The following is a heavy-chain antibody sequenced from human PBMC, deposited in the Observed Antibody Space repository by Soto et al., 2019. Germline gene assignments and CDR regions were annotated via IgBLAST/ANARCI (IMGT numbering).Heavy chain of an antibody. CDR2: ISGSGGST. CDR1: GFTFSSYA. CDR3: AKGRESRSDYNWFDP. J-gene: IGHJ5*02. Sequence: LRLSCAASGFTFSSYAMSWVRQAPGKGLEWVSAISGSGGSTYYADSVKGRFTISRDNSKNTLYLQMNSLRAEDTAVYYCAKGRESRSDYNWFDPWGQGTLVTVSS. V-gene: IGHV3-23*01. D-gene: IGHD3-10*01.